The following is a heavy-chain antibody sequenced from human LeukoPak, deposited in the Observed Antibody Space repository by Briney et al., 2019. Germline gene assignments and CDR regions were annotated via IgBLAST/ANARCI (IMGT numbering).Heavy chain of an antibody. CDR1: GYTFTGYY. CDR3: ARDRSGYSSSWYWYYYYMDV. D-gene: IGHD6-13*01. J-gene: IGHJ6*03. Sequence: ASVKVSCKASGYTFTGYYMHWVRQAPGQGLEWMGWINPNSGGTNYAQKFQGRVTMTRDTSISTAYMELSRLRSDDTAVYYCARDRSGYSSSWYWYYYYMDVWGKGTTVTISS. V-gene: IGHV1-2*02. CDR2: INPNSGGT.